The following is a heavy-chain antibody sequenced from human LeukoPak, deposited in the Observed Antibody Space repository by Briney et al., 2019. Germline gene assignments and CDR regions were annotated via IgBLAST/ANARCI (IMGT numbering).Heavy chain of an antibody. V-gene: IGHV4-39*07. CDR3: ARDLDSGYYGY. Sequence: PSETLSLTCTVSGGSISTSSYYWGWIRQPPGKGLEWIGSIYYSGSTHYNPSLKSRVTISVDTSKNQFSLKLSSVTAADTAVYYCARDLDSGYYGYWGQGTLVTVSS. D-gene: IGHD3-22*01. CDR2: IYYSGST. J-gene: IGHJ4*02. CDR1: GGSISTSSYY.